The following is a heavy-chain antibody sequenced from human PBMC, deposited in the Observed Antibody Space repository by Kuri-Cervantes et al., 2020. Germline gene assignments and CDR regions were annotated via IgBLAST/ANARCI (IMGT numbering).Heavy chain of an antibody. J-gene: IGHJ2*01. CDR3: ARVPYDSSGYYRNYWYFDL. CDR2: IYYSGST. V-gene: IGHV4-59*13. CDR1: GGSISSYY. Sequence: SETLSLTCTVSGGSISSYYWSWIRQPPGKGLEWIGYIYYSGSTNYNPSLKSRVTISVDTSKNQFSLKLSSVTAADTAVYYCARVPYDSSGYYRNYWYFDLWGRGTLVTVSS. D-gene: IGHD3-22*01.